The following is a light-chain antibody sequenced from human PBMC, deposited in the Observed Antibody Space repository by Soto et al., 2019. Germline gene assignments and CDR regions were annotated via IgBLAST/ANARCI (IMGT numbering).Light chain of an antibody. J-gene: IGLJ2*01. V-gene: IGLV2-14*01. CDR3: SSYTSSSTVV. CDR2: EVS. Sequence: QSALTQPASVSGSPGQSITISCTGTSSDVGGYNYVSWYQQHPGKAPKLMIYEVSHRPSGVSNRFSGSKSGNTASLTISGLQAEDEADYYCSSYTSSSTVVFGGGTKLTV. CDR1: SSDVGGYNY.